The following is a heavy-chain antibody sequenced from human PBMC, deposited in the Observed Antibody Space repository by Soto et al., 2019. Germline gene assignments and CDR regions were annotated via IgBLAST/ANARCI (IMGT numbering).Heavy chain of an antibody. V-gene: IGHV1-18*01. Sequence: GASVMVSCKASAYTFISYGIIWVRQAPGQGLEWMGWISANIGNTNYAQKFQGRVTMTTDKSTSTAYMELTSLRAEDTAVYYCAKGPDGDYHYYYYYMDVWGKGTTVTVSS. CDR1: AYTFISYG. J-gene: IGHJ6*03. D-gene: IGHD4-17*01. CDR3: AKGPDGDYHYYYYYMDV. CDR2: ISANIGNT.